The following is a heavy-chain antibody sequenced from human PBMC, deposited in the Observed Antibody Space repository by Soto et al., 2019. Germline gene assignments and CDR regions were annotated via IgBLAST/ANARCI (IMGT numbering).Heavy chain of an antibody. J-gene: IGHJ4*02. Sequence: EVQLLESGGGLVQPGGSLRLSCAASGFTLGTLPISGVAQPPGRGRDGVSAISGSGGSTYYADPVKGRFTISRDNSKNTLYLQMNSLRAEDTAVYYCAKDDRKAARPLDFDYWGQGTLVTVSS. CDR1: GFTLGTLP. CDR3: AKDDRKAARPLDFDY. D-gene: IGHD6-6*01. V-gene: IGHV3-23*01. CDR2: ISGSGGST.